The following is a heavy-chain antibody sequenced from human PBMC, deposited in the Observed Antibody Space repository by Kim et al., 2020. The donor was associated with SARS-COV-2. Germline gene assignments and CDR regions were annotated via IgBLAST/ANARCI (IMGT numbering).Heavy chain of an antibody. CDR3: ARATKGAAVYNWFDP. Sequence: GGSLRLSCAASGFTFTTYAMAWVRQAPGQGLEWVSAINGGGGGAYYADSVKGRFTISRDNSKNALFLQMNSLRAEDTARYYCARATKGAAVYNWFDPWGQGPLVSVSS. V-gene: IGHV3-23*01. D-gene: IGHD6-13*01. J-gene: IGHJ5*02. CDR2: INGGGGGA. CDR1: GFTFTTYA.